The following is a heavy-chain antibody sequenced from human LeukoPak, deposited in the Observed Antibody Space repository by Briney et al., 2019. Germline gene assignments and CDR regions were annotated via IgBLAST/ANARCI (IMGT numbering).Heavy chain of an antibody. Sequence: ASVKVSCKASGYTFTSYGISWVRQAPGQGLEWMGWISAYNGNTNYAQKLQGRVTMTTGTSTSTAYMELRSLRSDDTAVYYCARDFYGFAVAGPYFDYWGQGTLVTVSS. J-gene: IGHJ4*02. CDR2: ISAYNGNT. V-gene: IGHV1-18*01. CDR3: ARDFYGFAVAGPYFDY. D-gene: IGHD6-19*01. CDR1: GYTFTSYG.